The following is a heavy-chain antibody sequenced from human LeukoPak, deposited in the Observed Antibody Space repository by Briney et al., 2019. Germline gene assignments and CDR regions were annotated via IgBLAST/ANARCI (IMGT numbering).Heavy chain of an antibody. Sequence: GGSLRLSCVVSGFTFNRCWMNWVRQAPGKGLEWVAHINPDGRDTYYVDSVKGRFTISRDNAENSMYLQMNSLRVEDTAVYYCTSWGDTTAEYFQRWGRGTLVTVSS. J-gene: IGHJ1*01. CDR2: INPDGRDT. D-gene: IGHD2-21*02. CDR3: TSWGDTTAEYFQR. V-gene: IGHV3-7*01. CDR1: GFTFNRCW.